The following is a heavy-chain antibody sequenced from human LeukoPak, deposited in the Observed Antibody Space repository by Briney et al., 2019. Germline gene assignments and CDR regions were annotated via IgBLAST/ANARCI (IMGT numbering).Heavy chain of an antibody. V-gene: IGHV4-34*01. CDR3: ASLITYYYGSGNDY. J-gene: IGHJ4*02. CDR2: IYYSGST. CDR1: GGSFSGYY. D-gene: IGHD3-10*01. Sequence: SETLSLTCAVYGGSFSGYYWGWIRQPPGKGLEWVGSIYYSGSTYYNPSLKSRVTISVDTSKNQFSLKLSSVTAADTAVYYCASLITYYYGSGNDYWGQGTLVTVSS.